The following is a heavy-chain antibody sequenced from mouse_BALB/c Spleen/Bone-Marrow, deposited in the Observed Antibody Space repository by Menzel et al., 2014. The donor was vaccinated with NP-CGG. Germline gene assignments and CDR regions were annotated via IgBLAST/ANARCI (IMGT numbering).Heavy chain of an antibody. J-gene: IGHJ2*01. CDR2: IFPGTGTT. CDR1: GYTFTSYW. V-gene: IGHV1S132*01. CDR3: ARKGISTVIATAYYFDY. Sequence: QVQLKESGAELVKPGASVKLSCKTSGYTFTSYWIQWVKQRPGQGLGWIGEIFPGTGTTYYNEKLKDKATLTIDTSSSTAYMQLSSLTSEDSAVYFCARKGISTVIATAYYFDYWGQGSTLTVSS. D-gene: IGHD2-4*01.